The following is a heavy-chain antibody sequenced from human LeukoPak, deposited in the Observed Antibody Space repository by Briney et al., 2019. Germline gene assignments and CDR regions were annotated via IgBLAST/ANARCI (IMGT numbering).Heavy chain of an antibody. D-gene: IGHD4-17*01. CDR2: INPNSGGT. Sequence: ASVKVSCKASGYTFTGYYMQWVRQAPGQGLEWMGWINPNSGGTNYAQKFQGRVTMTRDTSISTAYMELSRLRSDDTAVYYCAPAKVTTRIDYYGMDVWGQGTTVTVSS. CDR3: APAKVTTRIDYYGMDV. V-gene: IGHV1-2*02. CDR1: GYTFTGYY. J-gene: IGHJ6*02.